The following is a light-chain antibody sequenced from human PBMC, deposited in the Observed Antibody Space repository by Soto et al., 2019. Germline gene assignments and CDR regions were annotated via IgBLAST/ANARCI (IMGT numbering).Light chain of an antibody. Sequence: DLQMTQSASSLSASVGARVTSTCQASQDISNYLNWYQQKPGKAPKLLIYDASNFETGVPSRFSGSGSVTDFTFTISSLQPEDMATYYCQQYDNRPTFGGGTKVEIK. CDR1: QDISNY. CDR3: QQYDNRPT. CDR2: DAS. J-gene: IGKJ4*01. V-gene: IGKV1-33*01.